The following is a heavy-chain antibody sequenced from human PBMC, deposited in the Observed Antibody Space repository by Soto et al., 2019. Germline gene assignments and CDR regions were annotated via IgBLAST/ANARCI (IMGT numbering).Heavy chain of an antibody. Sequence: GGSLRLSCAASGFTFDDYGMSWVRQAPGKGLEWVSGINWNGGSTGYADSVKGRFTISRDNAKNSLYLQMNSLRAEDTALYHCARLWNDVPMDVWGKGTTVTVSS. CDR3: ARLWNDVPMDV. CDR1: GFTFDDYG. V-gene: IGHV3-20*01. D-gene: IGHD1-1*01. J-gene: IGHJ6*03. CDR2: INWNGGST.